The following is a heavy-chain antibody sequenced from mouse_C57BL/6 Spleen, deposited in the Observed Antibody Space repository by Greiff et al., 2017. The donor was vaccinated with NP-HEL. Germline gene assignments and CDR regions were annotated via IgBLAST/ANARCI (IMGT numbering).Heavy chain of an antibody. CDR2: IDPSDSET. J-gene: IGHJ3*01. CDR3: ARDGSSYGGFAY. V-gene: IGHV1-52*01. Sequence: VQLQQPGAELVRPGSSVKLSCKASGYTFTSYWMQWVKQRPIQGLEWIGNIDPSDSETHYNQKFKDKATLTVDKSSSTAYMQLSSLTSEDSAVYYCARDGSSYGGFAYWGQGTLVTVSA. CDR1: GYTFTSYW. D-gene: IGHD1-1*01.